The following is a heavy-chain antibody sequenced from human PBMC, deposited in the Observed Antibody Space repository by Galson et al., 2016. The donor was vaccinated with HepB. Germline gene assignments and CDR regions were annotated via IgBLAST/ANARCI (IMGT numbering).Heavy chain of an antibody. CDR2: INPGDGKA. Sequence: SVKVSCKASGYSFTSNIVHWVRQAPGRGLEWMGWINPGDGKARYSQSLPGRLTITREKSANTVYMELSSLTSEDTAVYYCARDLGTSNWWGWFDPWGQGTLVTVSS. J-gene: IGHJ5*02. D-gene: IGHD3-16*01. CDR1: GYSFTSNI. V-gene: IGHV1-3*01. CDR3: ARDLGTSNWWGWFDP.